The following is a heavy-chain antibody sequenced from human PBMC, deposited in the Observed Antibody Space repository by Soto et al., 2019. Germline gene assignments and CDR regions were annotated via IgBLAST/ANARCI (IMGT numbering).Heavy chain of an antibody. J-gene: IGHJ4*02. CDR1: GGSISSGGDS. Sequence: SETLSLTSAVSGGSISSGGDSWSWIRQPPGKGLEWIGYIYHSGSTYYNPSLKSRVTISVDRSKNQFSLKLSSVTAADKAVYYCASQYDYFDYWGQGTLVTVSS. CDR2: IYHSGST. D-gene: IGHD3-3*01. CDR3: ASQYDYFDY. V-gene: IGHV4-30-2*01.